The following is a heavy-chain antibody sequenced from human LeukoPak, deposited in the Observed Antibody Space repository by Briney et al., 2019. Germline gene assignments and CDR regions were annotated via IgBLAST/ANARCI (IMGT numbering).Heavy chain of an antibody. Sequence: SETLSLTCTVSGGSISSYYWSWIRQPPGKGLEWIGYIYYSGSTNYNPSLKSRVTISVDTSTNQFSLKLSSVTAADTAVYYCARSIAVACSSPYYFDYWGQGTLVTVSS. CDR1: GGSISSYY. CDR2: IYYSGST. V-gene: IGHV4-59*08. CDR3: ARSIAVACSSPYYFDY. J-gene: IGHJ4*02. D-gene: IGHD6-19*01.